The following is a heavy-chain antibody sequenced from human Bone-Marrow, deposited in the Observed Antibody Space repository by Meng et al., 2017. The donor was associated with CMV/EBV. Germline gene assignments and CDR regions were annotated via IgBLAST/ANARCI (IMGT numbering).Heavy chain of an antibody. V-gene: IGHV3-23*01. CDR1: GFTFSNYA. D-gene: IGHD2-2*02. CDR3: AKDHIPYCSSTSCYMGRLRSYWYFDL. J-gene: IGHJ2*01. CDR2: ISGSGGST. Sequence: GESLKISCAASGFTFSNYAMNWVRQAPGKGLEWVSAISGSGGSTYYADSVKGRFTISRDNSKNTLYLQMNSLRAEDTAVYYCAKDHIPYCSSTSCYMGRLRSYWYFDLWGRGTLVTVSS.